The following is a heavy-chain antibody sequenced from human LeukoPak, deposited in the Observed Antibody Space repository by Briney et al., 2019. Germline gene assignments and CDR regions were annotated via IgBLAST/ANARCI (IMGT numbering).Heavy chain of an antibody. J-gene: IGHJ2*01. CDR2: IYYSGST. V-gene: IGHV4-59*01. CDR3: ARAGQWLVKYWYFDL. D-gene: IGHD6-19*01. Sequence: SETLSLTCTVSGGSISSYYWSWFRQPPGKGLEWIGYIYYSGSTNYNPSLKSRVTISVDTSKNQFSLKLSSVTAADTAVYYCARAGQWLVKYWYFDLWGRGTLVTVSS. CDR1: GGSISSYY.